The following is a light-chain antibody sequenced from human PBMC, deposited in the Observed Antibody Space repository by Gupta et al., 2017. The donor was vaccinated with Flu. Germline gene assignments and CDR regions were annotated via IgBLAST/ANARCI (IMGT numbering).Light chain of an antibody. Sequence: SYAVTQPPSVSVSPGQTARITCSGDALTKQYAYWYQQKPGQAPVLVIYKDSERPSGIPERFSGSSSGTTVTLSISGVQAEDEADYYCQSADSSRTYWVFGGGTKLTVL. CDR1: ALTKQY. CDR2: KDS. J-gene: IGLJ3*02. V-gene: IGLV3-25*02. CDR3: QSADSSRTYWV.